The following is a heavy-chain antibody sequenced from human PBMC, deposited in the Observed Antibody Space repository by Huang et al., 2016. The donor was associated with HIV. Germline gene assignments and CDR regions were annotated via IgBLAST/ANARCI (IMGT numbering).Heavy chain of an antibody. CDR2: NGSESRDT. V-gene: IGHV1-18*01. J-gene: IGHJ3*01. CDR3: ARDPYYSNRWKRNDASFL. D-gene: IGHD4-4*01. Sequence: QVQLVQSGGEVMQPGASVRVSCKASGYDLGGYGMSWVRQAPGQGLGWLGWNGSESRDTSSAQKCQGRVTMTTDTSTTTTYMELRSLRSDDTAMYYCARDPYYSNRWKRNDASFLWGQGTMITVSS. CDR1: GYDLGGYG.